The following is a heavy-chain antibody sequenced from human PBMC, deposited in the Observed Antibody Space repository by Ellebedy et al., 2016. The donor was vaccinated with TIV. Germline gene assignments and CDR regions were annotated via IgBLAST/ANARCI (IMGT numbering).Heavy chain of an antibody. D-gene: IGHD6-13*01. Sequence: ASVKVSCKASGYTFTANYVPWVRQAPGHGLEWMGWINPYSGVTNFAQKFQGRVTMTRDTSVNTAYRELSRLESADTAVYYCSRVRRGSSGMDVWGQGTTVTVS. CDR2: INPYSGVT. CDR3: SRVRRGSSGMDV. J-gene: IGHJ6*02. V-gene: IGHV1-2*02. CDR1: GYTFTANY.